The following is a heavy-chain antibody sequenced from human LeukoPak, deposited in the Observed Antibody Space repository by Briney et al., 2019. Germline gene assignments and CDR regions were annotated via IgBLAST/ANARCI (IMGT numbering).Heavy chain of an antibody. D-gene: IGHD2-2*01. CDR1: GFTFSSYE. V-gene: IGHV3-48*03. J-gene: IGHJ3*02. Sequence: GGSPRLSCAASGFTFSSYEMNWVRQAPGKGLEWVSYISSSGSTIYYADSVKGRFTISRDNAKNSLYLQMNSLRAEDTAVYYCARGAPRVRRDAFDIWGQGTMVTVPS. CDR3: ARGAPRVRRDAFDI. CDR2: ISSSGSTI.